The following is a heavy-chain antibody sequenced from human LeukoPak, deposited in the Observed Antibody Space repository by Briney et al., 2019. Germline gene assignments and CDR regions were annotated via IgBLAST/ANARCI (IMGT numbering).Heavy chain of an antibody. CDR3: ARAGEPYYYYYMDV. Sequence: GGSLRLSCAASGFTVSSNYMSWVRQAPGKGLEWVSVIYSGGSTYYADSVKGRFTISRDNSKSTLYLQMNSLRAEDTAVYYCARAGEPYYYYYMDVWGKGTTVTVSS. CDR1: GFTVSSNY. J-gene: IGHJ6*03. D-gene: IGHD1-14*01. CDR2: IYSGGST. V-gene: IGHV3-53*01.